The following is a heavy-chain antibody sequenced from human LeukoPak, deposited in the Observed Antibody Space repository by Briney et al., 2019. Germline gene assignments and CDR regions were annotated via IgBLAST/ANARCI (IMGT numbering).Heavy chain of an antibody. J-gene: IGHJ4*02. CDR3: ARVQGYSGYDYFDY. D-gene: IGHD5-12*01. CDR2: ISYGGSNK. Sequence: GRSLRLSCAASGFTFSSYAMHWVRQAPGKGLEWVAVISYGGSNKYYADSVKGRFTISRDNSKNTLYLQMNSLRAEDTAVYYCARVQGYSGYDYFDYWGQGTLVTVSS. V-gene: IGHV3-30-3*01. CDR1: GFTFSSYA.